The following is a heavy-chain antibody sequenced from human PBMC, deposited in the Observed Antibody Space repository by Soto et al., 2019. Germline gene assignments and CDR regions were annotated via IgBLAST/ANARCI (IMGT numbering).Heavy chain of an antibody. CDR3: VVIGNVAVSNPRSFDY. CDR1: GATFSGYA. J-gene: IGHJ4*02. D-gene: IGHD6-19*01. CDR2: IVPIFETL. Sequence: QVQLVQSGAELKTPGSSVKVSCKASGATFSGYAINWVRQAPGQGLEWLGRIVPIFETLNYAQKLQGRVAITADESTTTVYMELTNLTFEDSAVYYCVVIGNVAVSNPRSFDYWGQGTLVTVSS. V-gene: IGHV1-69*18.